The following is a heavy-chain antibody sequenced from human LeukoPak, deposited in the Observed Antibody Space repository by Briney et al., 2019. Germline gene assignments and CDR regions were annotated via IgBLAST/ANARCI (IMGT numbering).Heavy chain of an antibody. CDR3: ARTNPQLWYGGYYYYMDV. CDR2: TSQSGNT. Sequence: SETLSLTCAVYGGSLSGYYWSWVRQPPGEGLEWIGETSQSGNTNYDPSLKSRVTISVDTSKNQFSLKLSSVTAADTAVYFCARTNPQLWYGGYYYYMDVWGRGTTVTVSS. D-gene: IGHD3-10*01. J-gene: IGHJ6*03. V-gene: IGHV4-34*01. CDR1: GGSLSGYY.